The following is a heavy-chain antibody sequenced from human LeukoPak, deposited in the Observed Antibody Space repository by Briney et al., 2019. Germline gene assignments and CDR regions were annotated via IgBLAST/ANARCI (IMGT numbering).Heavy chain of an antibody. D-gene: IGHD3-3*01. Sequence: ASVKVSCKASGFTFTNYYMHWVRQAPGQGLEWMGLINPNGRSTSYPQKFQGRVTMTRDTSTSTAYMELSSLRSEDTAVYYCAREGPFWSGAYNWFDPWGQGTLVTVSS. J-gene: IGHJ5*02. V-gene: IGHV1-46*01. CDR2: INPNGRST. CDR1: GFTFTNYY. CDR3: AREGPFWSGAYNWFDP.